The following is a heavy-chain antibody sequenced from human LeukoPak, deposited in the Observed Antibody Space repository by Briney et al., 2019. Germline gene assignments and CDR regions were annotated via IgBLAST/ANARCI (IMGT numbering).Heavy chain of an antibody. D-gene: IGHD3-9*01. V-gene: IGHV3-23*01. J-gene: IGHJ4*02. Sequence: PGGSLRLSCAASGFTFSIYAMSWVRHAPGKGLEWVSAISGSSGSTYYADSVKGRFTISRDNSKNTLYLQMNSLRAEDTAVYYCAKDYDILTGSEYWGQGTLVTVSS. CDR2: ISGSSGST. CDR1: GFTFSIYA. CDR3: AKDYDILTGSEY.